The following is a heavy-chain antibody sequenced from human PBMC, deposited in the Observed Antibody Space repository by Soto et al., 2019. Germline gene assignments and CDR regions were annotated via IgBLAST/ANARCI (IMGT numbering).Heavy chain of an antibody. Sequence: VKVSCKASGGTFSSYAISWVRQAPGQGLEWMGGIIPIFGTANYAQKFQGRVTITADESTSTAYMELSSLRSEDTAVYYCAADQDSEQWLAHAFDIWGQGTMVTVSS. J-gene: IGHJ3*02. CDR3: AADQDSEQWLAHAFDI. V-gene: IGHV1-69*13. D-gene: IGHD6-19*01. CDR2: IIPIFGTA. CDR1: GGTFSSYA.